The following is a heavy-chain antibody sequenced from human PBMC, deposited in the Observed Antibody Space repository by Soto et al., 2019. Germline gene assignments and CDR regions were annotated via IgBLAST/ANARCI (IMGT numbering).Heavy chain of an antibody. V-gene: IGHV3-30*18. D-gene: IGHD6-19*01. CDR1: GFTFSSYG. J-gene: IGHJ6*02. CDR3: AKSSFPYYYGMDV. Sequence: LRLSCAASGFTFSSYGMHWVRQAPGKGLEWVAVISYDGSNKYYADSVKGRFTISRDNSKNTLYLQMNSLRAEDTAVYYCAKSSFPYYYGMDVWGQGTTVTVSS. CDR2: ISYDGSNK.